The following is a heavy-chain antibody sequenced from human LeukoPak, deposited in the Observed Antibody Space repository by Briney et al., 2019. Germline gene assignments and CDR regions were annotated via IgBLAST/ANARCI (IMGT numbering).Heavy chain of an antibody. Sequence: PGGSLRLSCAASGFTVSSNYMSWVRQAPGKGLEWVSAISGSGGSTYYADSVKGRFTISRDNSKNTLYLQMNSLRAEDTAVYYCAKGGSYGLSGDYWGQGTLVTVSS. CDR1: GFTVSSNY. J-gene: IGHJ4*02. V-gene: IGHV3-23*01. D-gene: IGHD5-18*01. CDR3: AKGGSYGLSGDY. CDR2: ISGSGGST.